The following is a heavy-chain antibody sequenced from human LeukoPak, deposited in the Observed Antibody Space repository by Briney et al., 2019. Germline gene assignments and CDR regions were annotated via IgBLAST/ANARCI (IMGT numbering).Heavy chain of an antibody. CDR3: ARVTGTALLWFGDPNWFDP. V-gene: IGHV1-2*02. D-gene: IGHD3-10*01. Sequence: GASVKVSCKASGYTFTGYYMHWVRQAPGQGLEWMGWINPNSGGTNYAQKFQGRVTMTRDTSISTAYMELSRLRSDDTAVYYCARVTGTALLWFGDPNWFDPWGQGTLVTVSS. CDR2: INPNSGGT. J-gene: IGHJ5*02. CDR1: GYTFTGYY.